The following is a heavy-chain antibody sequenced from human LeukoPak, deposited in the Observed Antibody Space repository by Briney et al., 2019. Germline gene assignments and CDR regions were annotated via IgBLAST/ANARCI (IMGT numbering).Heavy chain of an antibody. D-gene: IGHD6-13*01. CDR1: GFTFRFYA. CDR3: SQVYSSILYGDAFHI. V-gene: IGHV3-23*01. CDR2: LSGYASVS. J-gene: IGHJ3*02. Sequence: GGSLRLSCAGSGFTFRFYAMTWVRQAPGKGLEWVSGLSGYASVSKHADSVKGRVNISRDNSKNTLYLQLNSLRGEDTAIYYCSQVYSSILYGDAFHIWGQGTMVTVSP.